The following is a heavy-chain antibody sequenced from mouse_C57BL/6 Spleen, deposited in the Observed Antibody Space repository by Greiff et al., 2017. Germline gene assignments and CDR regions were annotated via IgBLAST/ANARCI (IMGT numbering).Heavy chain of an antibody. CDR1: GFTFSDYY. Sequence: EVQLQESEGGLVQPGSSMKLSCTASGFTFSDYYMAWVRQVPEKGLEWVANINSDGSSTYYLDSLKSRFIISRDNAKNILYLQMSSLKSEDTATYYSARVGDYDGPFDDWGQGTTLTVSS. D-gene: IGHD2-4*01. J-gene: IGHJ2*01. CDR2: INSDGSST. CDR3: ARVGDYDGPFDD. V-gene: IGHV5-16*01.